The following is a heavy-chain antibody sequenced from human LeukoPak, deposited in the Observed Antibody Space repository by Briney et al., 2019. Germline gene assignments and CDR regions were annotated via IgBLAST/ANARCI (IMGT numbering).Heavy chain of an antibody. D-gene: IGHD2-21*02. CDR1: GFTFTNYA. J-gene: IGHJ4*02. CDR3: AKSPSYCRGDCYSTFEY. V-gene: IGHV3-23*01. CDR2: LSGSGNDT. Sequence: GGSLRLSCAASGFTFTNYAMSWVRQAPGKGLEWVSGLSGSGNDTYYADSVKGRFTISRDNSKNTLYLHMNSLRAEDTAVYYCAKSPSYCRGDCYSTFEYWGQGTLVTVSS.